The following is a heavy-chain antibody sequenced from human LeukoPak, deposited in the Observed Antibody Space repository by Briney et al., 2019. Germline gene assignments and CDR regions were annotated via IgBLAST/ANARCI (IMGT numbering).Heavy chain of an antibody. D-gene: IGHD6-13*01. CDR3: AKLAAAGFDY. CDR1: GFTFSSYG. V-gene: IGHV3-30*02. J-gene: IGHJ4*02. CDR2: IRYDGSNK. Sequence: GGSLRLSCAASGFTFSSYGMHWVRQAPGKGLEWVSLIRYDGSNKYYADSVKGRFTISRDNSKNTLYLQMNSLRAEDTAVYYCAKLAAAGFDYWGQGTLVTVSS.